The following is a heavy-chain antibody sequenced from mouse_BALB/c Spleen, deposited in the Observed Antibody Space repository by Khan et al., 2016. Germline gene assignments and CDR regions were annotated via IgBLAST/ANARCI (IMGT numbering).Heavy chain of an antibody. CDR3: ARWGGPLFAY. D-gene: IGHD3-3*01. CDR2: ISYSGST. V-gene: IGHV3-2*02. CDR1: GYSITSDYA. J-gene: IGHJ3*01. Sequence: EVKLEESGPGLVKPSQSLSLTCTVTGYSITSDYAWNWIRQFPGNKLEWMGYISYSGSTSYNPSLKSRISITRDTSKNQFFLQLNSVTTEDTATXYCARWGGPLFAYWGQGTLVTVAA.